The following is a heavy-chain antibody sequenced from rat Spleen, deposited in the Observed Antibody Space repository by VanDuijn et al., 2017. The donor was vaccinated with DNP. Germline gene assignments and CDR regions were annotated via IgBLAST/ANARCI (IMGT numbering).Heavy chain of an antibody. J-gene: IGHJ2*01. Sequence: EVHLVETGGGLVQPGRSLKVSCVASGFTFRSYWMYWIRQAPGKGLEWVASINTDGDTTYYLDSVKGRFTISRENSENTVYLQMNSLRFDDTATYYCAKDSEYYGFQGYFDYWGQGVMVTVSS. CDR2: INTDGDTT. V-gene: IGHV5-58*01. D-gene: IGHD1-6*01. CDR3: AKDSEYYGFQGYFDY. CDR1: GFTFRSYW.